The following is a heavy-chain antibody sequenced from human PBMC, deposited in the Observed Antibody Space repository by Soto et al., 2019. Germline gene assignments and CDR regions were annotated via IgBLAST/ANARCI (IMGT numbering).Heavy chain of an antibody. J-gene: IGHJ4*02. CDR2: LHSSGFA. D-gene: IGHD1-26*01. V-gene: IGHV4-59*01. Sequence: SETLSLTCTVYGASMSAYHGSWIRQSPGKGLEHIGYLHSSGFAEYNPSLKSRVTISMDTSRNQFSLKLRFVTAADTAIYYCARSGHTFVGAVWGQGVLVTVSS. CDR1: GASMSAYH. CDR3: ARSGHTFVGAV.